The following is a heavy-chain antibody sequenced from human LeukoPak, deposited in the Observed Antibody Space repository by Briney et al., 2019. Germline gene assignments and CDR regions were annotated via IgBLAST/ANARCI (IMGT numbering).Heavy chain of an antibody. CDR2: INPNTGGT. CDR1: GYTFAGYY. D-gene: IGHD3-22*01. Sequence: ASMKVSCRASGYTFAGYYMHWVRQAPGQGLEWMGWINPNTGGTNFAQKFQGRVTMTRDTSITTTYMELSRLRSDDTAVYYCARDQRYYDSSGHLDYWGQGTLVTVSS. J-gene: IGHJ4*02. CDR3: ARDQRYYDSSGHLDY. V-gene: IGHV1-2*02.